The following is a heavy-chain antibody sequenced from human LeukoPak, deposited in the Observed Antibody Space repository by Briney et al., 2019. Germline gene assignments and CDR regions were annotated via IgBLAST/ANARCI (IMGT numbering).Heavy chain of an antibody. CDR3: AKVYYDSSGYASGAFDI. CDR2: ISGSGGST. J-gene: IGHJ3*02. D-gene: IGHD3-22*01. Sequence: GGSLRLSCVASGFTFSTYGMSWVRQAPGKGLEWVSAISGSGGSTYYADSVKGRFTISRDNSKNTLYLQMNSLRAEDTAVYYCAKVYYDSSGYASGAFDIWGQGTMVTVSS. CDR1: GFTFSTYG. V-gene: IGHV3-23*01.